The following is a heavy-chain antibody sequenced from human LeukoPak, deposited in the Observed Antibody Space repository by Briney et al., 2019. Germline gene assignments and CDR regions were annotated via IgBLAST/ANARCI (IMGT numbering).Heavy chain of an antibody. CDR1: GYTFTSYD. CDR3: ARDPGGSYFNWFDP. V-gene: IGHV1-69*04. D-gene: IGHD1-26*01. CDR2: IIPILGIA. J-gene: IGHJ5*02. Sequence: ASVKVSCKASGYTFTSYDISWVRQAPGQGLEWMGRIIPILGIANYAQKFQGRVTITADKSTSTAYMELSSLRSEDTAVYYCARDPGGSYFNWFDPWGQGTLVTVSS.